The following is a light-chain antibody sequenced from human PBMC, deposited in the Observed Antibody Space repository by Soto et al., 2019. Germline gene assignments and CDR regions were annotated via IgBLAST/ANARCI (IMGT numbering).Light chain of an antibody. J-gene: IGKJ1*01. CDR2: GAS. V-gene: IGKV3-20*01. CDR3: QQYGSSRWT. CDR1: QSVISNY. Sequence: EVVLTQSPGTLSLSPGERAALSCRASQSVISNYLAWYQQKPGQAPRLLIYGASSRATGIPDRFSGSGSGTDFTLTISRLEPEDFAVYYCQQYGSSRWTFGQGTKVDIK.